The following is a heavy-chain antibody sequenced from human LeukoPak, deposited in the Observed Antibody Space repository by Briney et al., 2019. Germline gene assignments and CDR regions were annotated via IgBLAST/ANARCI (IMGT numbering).Heavy chain of an antibody. D-gene: IGHD3-22*01. Sequence: PGGSLRLSCAASGFTFSRYWMNWVRQAPGKGLEWVANIKQDGSEKYYVDSVKGRFTISRDNAKNSLYLQMNSLRGEETAVYYCAREHYDSSGSELELDHWGQGTPVTVSS. V-gene: IGHV3-7*01. CDR3: AREHYDSSGSELELDH. J-gene: IGHJ4*02. CDR2: IKQDGSEK. CDR1: GFTFSRYW.